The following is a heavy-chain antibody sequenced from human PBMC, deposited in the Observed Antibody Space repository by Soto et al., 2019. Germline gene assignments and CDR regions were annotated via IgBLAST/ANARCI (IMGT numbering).Heavy chain of an antibody. CDR2: IYHSGST. J-gene: IGHJ4*02. D-gene: IGHD2-15*01. CDR1: GYSISSGYY. V-gene: IGHV4-38-2*01. Sequence: PSETLSLTCAVSGYSISSGYYWVWIRQPPGKGLEWIGTIYHSGSTYYNPSLKSRVTISVDTSENQFSLKLSSVTAADTAVYYCARAAAGYCTSDTCSHYFDYWGQGTLVTVSS. CDR3: ARAAAGYCTSDTCSHYFDY.